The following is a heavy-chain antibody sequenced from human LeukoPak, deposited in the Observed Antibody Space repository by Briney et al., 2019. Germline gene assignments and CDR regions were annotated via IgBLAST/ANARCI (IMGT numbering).Heavy chain of an antibody. CDR3: ASYKWFGESRLHFDY. D-gene: IGHD3-10*01. Sequence: SETLSLTCTVAGGSISSSSYYWGWLRQPPGKGLEWIGSIYYSGSTYYNTPLNSRVTIYVDTSKNQFSLKLSSVTAADTAVYYCASYKWFGESRLHFDYWGQGTLVTVSS. J-gene: IGHJ4*02. CDR2: IYYSGST. CDR1: GGSISSSSYY. V-gene: IGHV4-39*01.